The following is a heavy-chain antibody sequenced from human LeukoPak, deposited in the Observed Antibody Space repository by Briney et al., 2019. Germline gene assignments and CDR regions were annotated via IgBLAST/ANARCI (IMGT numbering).Heavy chain of an antibody. CDR1: GFTFSSYG. CDR2: IRYDGSNK. CDR3: AKDSHGYDILTGYRNNWFDP. J-gene: IGHJ5*02. V-gene: IGHV3-30*02. Sequence: GGSLRLSCAASGFTFSSYGMHWVRQAPGKGLEWVAFIRYDGSNKYYADSVKGRFTISRDNSKNTLYLQMNSLRAEDTAVYYCAKDSHGYDILTGYRNNWFDPWGQGTLVTVSS. D-gene: IGHD3-9*01.